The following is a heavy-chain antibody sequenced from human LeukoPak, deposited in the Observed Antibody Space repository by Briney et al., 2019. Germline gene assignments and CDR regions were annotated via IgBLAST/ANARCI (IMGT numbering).Heavy chain of an antibody. CDR1: GYSFTNYW. D-gene: IGHD1-1*01. Sequence: GESLKISCRGSGYSFTNYWIGWVRQMPGKGLEWMGIIYPGDSDTRYSPSFQGQVTISADRSISTAYLQWSSLKASDTAMYYCARHETGPYFDYWGQGTLVTVSS. CDR2: IYPGDSDT. CDR3: ARHETGPYFDY. V-gene: IGHV5-51*01. J-gene: IGHJ4*02.